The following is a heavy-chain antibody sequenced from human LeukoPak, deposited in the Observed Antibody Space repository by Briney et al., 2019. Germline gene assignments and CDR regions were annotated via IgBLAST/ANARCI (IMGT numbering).Heavy chain of an antibody. J-gene: IGHJ3*02. V-gene: IGHV5-51*01. Sequence: GESLKISCKGSGFTFSIYWIGWVRQMPGTGLEWMGIIYPGDSDTRYSPPFQGQVTISADKSISTAYLQWSSLKASDTAMYYCARLLPVTTTGAFDIWGQGTMVTVSS. CDR1: GFTFSIYW. CDR3: ARLLPVTTTGAFDI. CDR2: IYPGDSDT. D-gene: IGHD4-11*01.